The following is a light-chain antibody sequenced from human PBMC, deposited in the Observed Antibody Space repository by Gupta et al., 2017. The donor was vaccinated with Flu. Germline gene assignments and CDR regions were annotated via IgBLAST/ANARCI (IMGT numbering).Light chain of an antibody. Sequence: QSVLTQPPSASGTPGQRVTISCSGSSSNIGGYTVNWYQQLPGTAPKLLIYNNNQRPSVVPDRFSGSKSDTSASLAISGLQSEDEADYYCAAWDDSLNGYVFGAGTKVTVL. CDR1: SSNIGGYT. CDR2: NNN. CDR3: AAWDDSLNGYV. V-gene: IGLV1-44*01. J-gene: IGLJ1*01.